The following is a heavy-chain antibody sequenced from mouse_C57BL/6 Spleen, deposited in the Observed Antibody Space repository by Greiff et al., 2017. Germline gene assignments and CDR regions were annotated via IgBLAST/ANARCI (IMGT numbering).Heavy chain of an antibody. Sequence: VQLQQSGPELVKPGASVKISCKASGYAFSGSWMNWVKQRPGKGLEWIGRIYPGDGDTNYNGKFKGKATLTADKSSSTAYMQLSSLTSEVSAVYFCARNGERWGQGTTLTVSS. V-gene: IGHV1-82*01. CDR1: GYAFSGSW. CDR3: ARNGER. J-gene: IGHJ2*01. CDR2: IYPGDGDT.